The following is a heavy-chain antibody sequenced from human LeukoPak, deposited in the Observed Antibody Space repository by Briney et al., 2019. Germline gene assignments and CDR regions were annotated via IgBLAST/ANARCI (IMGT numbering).Heavy chain of an antibody. V-gene: IGHV3-21*01. CDR2: INSGSSDI. J-gene: IGHJ4*02. D-gene: IGHD6-13*01. Sequence: GGSLRLSCAASGFTFSGYSMNWVRQAPGKGLEWVSSINSGSSDIYYADSVMGRFTISRDNAKNSLYLQMNSLRAEDTAVYYCARGIVAAGNIDFWGQGTLVTVSS. CDR3: ARGIVAAGNIDF. CDR1: GFTFSGYS.